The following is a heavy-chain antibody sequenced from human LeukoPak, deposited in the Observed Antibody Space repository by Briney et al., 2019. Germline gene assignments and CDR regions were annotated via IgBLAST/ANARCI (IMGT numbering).Heavy chain of an antibody. CDR2: ISSSGSTI. Sequence: GGSLRLSCAASGFTFSSYEMNWVRQAPGKGLEWVSYISSSGSTIYYADSVKGRFTISRDNAKNSLYLQMNSLRAEDTAVYYCAVTSMYYYGSWDGMDVWGKGTTVTVSS. V-gene: IGHV3-48*03. CDR1: GFTFSSYE. CDR3: AVTSMYYYGSWDGMDV. D-gene: IGHD3-10*01. J-gene: IGHJ6*04.